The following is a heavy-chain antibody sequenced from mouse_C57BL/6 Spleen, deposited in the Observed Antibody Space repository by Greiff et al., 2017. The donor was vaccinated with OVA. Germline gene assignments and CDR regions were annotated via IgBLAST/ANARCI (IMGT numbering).Heavy chain of an antibody. CDR3: AYSNWGYFDY. Sequence: EVQLVESGGGLVKPGGSLKLSCAASGFTFSDYGMHWVRQAPEKGLEWVAYISSGSSTIYYADTVKGRFTISRDNAKNTLFLQMTSLRSEDTAMYYCAYSNWGYFDYWGQGTTLTVSS. CDR1: GFTFSDYG. D-gene: IGHD4-1*01. CDR2: ISSGSSTI. J-gene: IGHJ2*01. V-gene: IGHV5-17*01.